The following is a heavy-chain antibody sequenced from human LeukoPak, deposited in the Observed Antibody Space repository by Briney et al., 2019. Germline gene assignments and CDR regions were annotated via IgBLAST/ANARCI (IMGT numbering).Heavy chain of an antibody. D-gene: IGHD5-24*01. J-gene: IGHJ4*02. Sequence: GGSLRLSCAASGFTFSSYWMHWVRQAPGKGLEWVSVIYSGGTTYYSDSVRGRFTISRDNSKNTLYLQMNSLTADDTAVYYCARIDGSDDYWGQGTLVTVSS. CDR2: IYSGGTT. V-gene: IGHV3-53*01. CDR3: ARIDGSDDY. CDR1: GFTFSSYW.